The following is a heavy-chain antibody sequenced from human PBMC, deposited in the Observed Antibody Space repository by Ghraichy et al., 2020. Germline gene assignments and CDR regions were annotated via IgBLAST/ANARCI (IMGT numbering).Heavy chain of an antibody. Sequence: GSLRLSCAASGFTFSRYWMSWVRQAPGKGLEWVANIKQDGSEKSYVDSVKGRFTISRDNAKNSLYLQMNSLRADDTAVYYCARVGPHYYYYGMDVWGQGTTVTVSS. CDR1: GFTFSRYW. CDR2: IKQDGSEK. V-gene: IGHV3-7*03. D-gene: IGHD3-10*01. CDR3: ARVGPHYYYYGMDV. J-gene: IGHJ6*02.